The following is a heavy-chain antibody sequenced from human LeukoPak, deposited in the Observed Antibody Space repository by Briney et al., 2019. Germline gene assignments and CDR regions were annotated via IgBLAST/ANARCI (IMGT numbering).Heavy chain of an antibody. Sequence: PGGSLRLSCAASGFYFSDYYMSWIRQAPGKGLEWVSYVSSSGSTIYYADSVKGRFTISRDNANNSLYLQMNSLRAEDTAVYYCARDSHPYYDFWSGYWFPTDKTPYYMDVWGKGTTVTVSS. D-gene: IGHD3-3*01. CDR1: GFYFSDYY. CDR3: ARDSHPYYDFWSGYWFPTDKTPYYMDV. V-gene: IGHV3-11*04. CDR2: VSSSGSTI. J-gene: IGHJ6*03.